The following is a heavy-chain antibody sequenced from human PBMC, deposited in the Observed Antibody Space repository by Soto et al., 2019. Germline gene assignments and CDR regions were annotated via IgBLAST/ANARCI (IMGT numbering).Heavy chain of an antibody. Sequence: QVQLQEAGPGLVKPSETLSLTCTVSGLSVTSDSYWSWIRQAPGEGRESIVYAYYPGGTRYHPSLKSRLTIFVDTSTNQFSLSRSSVTPTDTAVYYCARDLGQGNTPAHNYFDFWGQGALVTVSS. V-gene: IGHV4-61*01. CDR1: GLSVTSDSY. D-gene: IGHD3-16*01. CDR2: AYYPGGT. CDR3: ARDLGQGNTPAHNYFDF. J-gene: IGHJ4*02.